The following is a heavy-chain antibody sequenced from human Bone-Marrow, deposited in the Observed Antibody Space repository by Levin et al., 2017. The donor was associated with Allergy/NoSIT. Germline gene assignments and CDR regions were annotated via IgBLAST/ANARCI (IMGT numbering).Heavy chain of an antibody. CDR2: ISYGGTTK. CDR1: GFSFSSYT. J-gene: IGHJ4*02. D-gene: IGHD2-15*01. CDR3: ASDSGTPTPEYYFDY. Sequence: GGSLRLSCSASGFSFSSYTMHWVRQTPGKGLEWVALISYGGTTKSYADSVKGRFTISRDNSENTLYLQVNRLRVEDTGVYYCASDSGTPTPEYYFDYWGQGTLLTVSS. V-gene: IGHV3-30-3*01.